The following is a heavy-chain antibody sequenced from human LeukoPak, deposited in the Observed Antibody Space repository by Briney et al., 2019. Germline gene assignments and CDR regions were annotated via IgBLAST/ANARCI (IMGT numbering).Heavy chain of an antibody. CDR2: MNPNSGNT. Sequence: ASVKVSCKASGYTFTSYDINWVRQATGQGLEWMGWMNPNSGNTGYAQKFQGRVTITRNTSISTAYMELSSLRSEDTAVYYCARHDSGYSSYYFDYWGQGTLVTVSS. CDR3: ARHDSGYSSYYFDY. CDR1: GYTFTSYD. V-gene: IGHV1-8*03. J-gene: IGHJ4*02. D-gene: IGHD5-18*01.